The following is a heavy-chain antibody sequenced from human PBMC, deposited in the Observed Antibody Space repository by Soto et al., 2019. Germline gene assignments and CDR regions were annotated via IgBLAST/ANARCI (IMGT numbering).Heavy chain of an antibody. V-gene: IGHV1-69*13. CDR2: XXXIXGXA. D-gene: IGHD1-26*01. Sequence: GASVKVSCKASGGTFSSYSISWVRQAPGQGLDXMGGXXXIXGXAXYXXXXQGRVTITADESTSTAYMELSSLRSEHTAVYYCASVLSGSYAIDYWGQGTLLTVSS. CDR1: GGTFSSYS. CDR3: ASVLSGSYAIDY. J-gene: IGHJ4*02.